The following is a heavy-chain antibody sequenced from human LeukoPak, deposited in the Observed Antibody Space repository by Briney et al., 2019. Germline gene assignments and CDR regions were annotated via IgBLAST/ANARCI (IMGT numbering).Heavy chain of an antibody. CDR3: AKGRIITYYFDY. V-gene: IGHV3-23*01. J-gene: IGHJ4*02. CDR2: ISGSGGST. D-gene: IGHD3-10*01. Sequence: GGSLRLSCTASEFTFGDYAMSWVRQAPGKGLEWVSAISGSGGSTYYADSVKGRFTISRDNSKNTLYLQMNSLRAEDTAVYYCAKGRIITYYFDYWGQGTLVTVSS. CDR1: EFTFGDYA.